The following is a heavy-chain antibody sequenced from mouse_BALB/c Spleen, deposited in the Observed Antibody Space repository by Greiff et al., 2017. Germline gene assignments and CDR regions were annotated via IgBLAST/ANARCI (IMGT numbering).Heavy chain of an antibody. D-gene: IGHD2-3*01. J-gene: IGHJ2*01. CDR3: ARAGDGSLDY. Sequence: QVQLKESGPGLVAPSQSLSITCTVSGFSLTSYGVHWVRQPPGKGLEWLGVIWAGGSTNYNSALMSRLSISKDNSKSQVFLKMNSLQTDDTAMYYCARAGDGSLDYWGQGTTLTVSS. V-gene: IGHV2-9*02. CDR1: GFSLTSYG. CDR2: IWAGGST.